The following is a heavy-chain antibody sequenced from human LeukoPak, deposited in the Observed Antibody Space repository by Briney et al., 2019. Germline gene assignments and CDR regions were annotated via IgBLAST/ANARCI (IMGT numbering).Heavy chain of an antibody. V-gene: IGHV1-69*05. CDR1: GGTFTSYA. D-gene: IGHD6-13*01. CDR2: IIPIIGTA. Sequence: SVKVSCKASGGTFTSYAISWVRQAPGQGLEWMGGIIPIIGTANYAQKFQGRVTSTTDESTSTAYMELSSLRSEDTAVYYCARGGSYSSPLKNWFDPWGQGTLVTVSS. CDR3: ARGGSYSSPLKNWFDP. J-gene: IGHJ5*02.